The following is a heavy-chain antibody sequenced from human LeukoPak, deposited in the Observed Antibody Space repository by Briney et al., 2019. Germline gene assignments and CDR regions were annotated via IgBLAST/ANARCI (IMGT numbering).Heavy chain of an antibody. J-gene: IGHJ2*01. CDR2: ISSSGSGGNT. CDR1: GVTLSSYA. V-gene: IGHV3-23*01. CDR3: AKDRTVEASYWYFDL. D-gene: IGHD4-23*01. Sequence: GGSLRLSCTASGVTLSSYAMSWARQAPGKGLEWVSGISSSGSGGNTYYADSVKGRFTISRDSSKNTLFLHMNTLRAEDTAIYYCAKDRTVEASYWYFDLWGRGTLVTVSS.